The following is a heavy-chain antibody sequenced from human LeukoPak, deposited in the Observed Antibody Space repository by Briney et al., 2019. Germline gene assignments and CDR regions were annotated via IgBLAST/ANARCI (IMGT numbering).Heavy chain of an antibody. V-gene: IGHV3-33*06. CDR1: GFTFSSYG. Sequence: GRSLRLSCAASGFTFSSYGMHWVRQAPGKGLEWVAAIWYDGSNKYYADSVKGRFTISRDNSKNTLYLQMNSLRAEDTAVYYCAKDQGSSWYFDYWGQGTLVTVSS. J-gene: IGHJ4*02. CDR2: IWYDGSNK. D-gene: IGHD6-13*01. CDR3: AKDQGSSWYFDY.